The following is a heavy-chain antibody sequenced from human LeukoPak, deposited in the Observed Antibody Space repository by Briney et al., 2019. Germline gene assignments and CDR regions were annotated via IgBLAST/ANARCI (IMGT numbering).Heavy chain of an antibody. D-gene: IGHD5-24*01. CDR1: GYTFTSYD. CDR3: ARVLLVRWLHPIDY. V-gene: IGHV1-8*01. Sequence: ASVKVSCKASGYTFTSYDINWVRHATGQGLEWMGWMNPNSGNTGYAQKFQGRVTMTRNTSISTAYMELSSLGSEDTAVYYCARVLLVRWLHPIDYWGQGTLVTVSS. J-gene: IGHJ4*02. CDR2: MNPNSGNT.